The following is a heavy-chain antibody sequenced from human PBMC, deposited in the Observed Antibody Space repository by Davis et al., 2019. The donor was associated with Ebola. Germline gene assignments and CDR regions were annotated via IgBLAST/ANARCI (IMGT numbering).Heavy chain of an antibody. Sequence: LRLSCTVSGGSIGSGGFYWSWIRQHPGKGLEWIGYIYFDGRTFYNPSLKSRVTISVDTSKNQFSLNLSSVTAADTAVYYCARAVATNYDYAWGSYRYGWFDPWGQGTLVTVSS. D-gene: IGHD3-16*02. V-gene: IGHV4-31*03. CDR2: IYFDGRT. CDR3: ARAVATNYDYAWGSYRYGWFDP. CDR1: GGSIGSGGFY. J-gene: IGHJ5*02.